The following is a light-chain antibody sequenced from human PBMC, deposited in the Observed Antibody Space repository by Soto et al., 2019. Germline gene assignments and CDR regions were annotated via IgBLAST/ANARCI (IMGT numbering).Light chain of an antibody. V-gene: IGKV3-15*01. CDR1: EGVGLK. CDR2: DAS. Sequence: EIVMTQSPATVSVSPGERVTLSCRASEGVGLKLAWYQLKPGLPPRLLFYDASTRATGLPARFSGSGAGTEFTLSISSLQSEDFATYYCQHYSDSPTFGQGTKVEIK. CDR3: QHYSDSPT. J-gene: IGKJ1*01.